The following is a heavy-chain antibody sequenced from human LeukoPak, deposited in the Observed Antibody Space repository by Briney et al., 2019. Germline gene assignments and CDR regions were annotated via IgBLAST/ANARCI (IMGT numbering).Heavy chain of an antibody. CDR1: GFIFSRSA. Sequence: SVKVSCKASGFIFSRSAVQWVRQARGQRLEWIGWIVVGSGNTNYAQKFQGRVTMTRDMSTGTAYMELSSLRSEDTAVYYCAAGNYYDSSGYYPYAFDIWGQGTMVTVPS. J-gene: IGHJ3*02. V-gene: IGHV1-58*01. D-gene: IGHD3-22*01. CDR3: AAGNYYDSSGYYPYAFDI. CDR2: IVVGSGNT.